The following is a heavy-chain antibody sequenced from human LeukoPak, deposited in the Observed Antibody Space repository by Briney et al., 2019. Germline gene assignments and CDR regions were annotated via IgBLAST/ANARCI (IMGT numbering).Heavy chain of an antibody. CDR2: INPNSGGT. D-gene: IGHD2-2*01. CDR1: GYTFTGYY. J-gene: IGHJ5*02. V-gene: IGHV1-2*02. Sequence: ASVKVSCKASGYTFTGYYMHWVRQAPGQGLEWMGWINPNSGGTNYAQKSQGRVTMTRDTSISTAYMELSRLRSDDTAVYYCARGFYYCSSTSCYSLGWFDPWGQGTLVTVSS. CDR3: ARGFYYCSSTSCYSLGWFDP.